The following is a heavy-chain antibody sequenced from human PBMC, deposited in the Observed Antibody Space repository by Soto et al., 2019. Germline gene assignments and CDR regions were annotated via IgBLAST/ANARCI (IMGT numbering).Heavy chain of an antibody. CDR1: GYTFTSYG. D-gene: IGHD1-1*01. V-gene: IGHV1-18*01. CDR2: ISAYNGNT. Sequence: GASVKVSCKASGYTFTSYGISWVRQAPGQGLEWMGWISAYNGNTNYAQKLQGRVTMTTDTSTSTAYMELRSLRSDDTAVYYCARTEQSRYNWNPDLDHWGQGTLVTVSS. CDR3: ARTEQSRYNWNPDLDH. J-gene: IGHJ4*02.